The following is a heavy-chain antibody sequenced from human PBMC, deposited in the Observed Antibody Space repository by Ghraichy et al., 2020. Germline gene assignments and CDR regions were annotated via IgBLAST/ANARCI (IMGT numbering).Heavy chain of an antibody. Sequence: SQTLSLTCTVSGVSISSTNYYWGWLRQPPGKGLEWIATIYYSGTTYYNPSLKSRVTISIDTSKNQFSLNLSSVTAADTAVYYCGRPFCSGGSCDHFDFWGQGTLVTVS. J-gene: IGHJ4*02. CDR3: GRPFCSGGSCDHFDF. D-gene: IGHD2-15*01. CDR2: IYYSGTT. V-gene: IGHV4-39*01. CDR1: GVSISSTNYY.